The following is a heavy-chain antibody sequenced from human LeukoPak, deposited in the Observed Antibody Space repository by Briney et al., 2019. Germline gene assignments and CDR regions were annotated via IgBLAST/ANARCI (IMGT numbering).Heavy chain of an antibody. V-gene: IGHV4-59*01. CDR1: GGSISSYY. Sequence: SETLSLTCTVSGGSISSYYWSWIRQPPGKGLEWIGYIYYSGSTNYNPSLKSRVTISVDTSKNQFSLKLSSVTAADTAVYYCARVPTYSSSWYGDYYYYGMDVWGQGTTVTVSS. D-gene: IGHD6-13*01. CDR2: IYYSGST. J-gene: IGHJ6*02. CDR3: ARVPTYSSSWYGDYYYYGMDV.